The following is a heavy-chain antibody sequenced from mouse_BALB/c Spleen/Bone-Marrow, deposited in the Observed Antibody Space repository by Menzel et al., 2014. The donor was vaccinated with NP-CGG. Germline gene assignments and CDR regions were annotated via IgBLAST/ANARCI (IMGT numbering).Heavy chain of an antibody. V-gene: IGHV1S137*01. J-gene: IGHJ2*01. D-gene: IGHD2-2*01. CDR1: GYTFXDYA. CDR3: ARSGGYDYFDY. CDR2: ISTYYGDA. Sequence: QVQLKQSGAELVRPGVSVKISCKGSGYTFXDYAMHWVKQSHAKSLEWIGVISTYYGDASYNQKFKGKATMTVDKSSSTAYMELARLTSEDSAIYYCARSGGYDYFDYWGQGTTLTVSS.